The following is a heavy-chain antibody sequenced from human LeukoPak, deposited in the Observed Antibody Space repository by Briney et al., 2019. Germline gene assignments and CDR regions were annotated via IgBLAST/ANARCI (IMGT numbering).Heavy chain of an antibody. CDR2: IRGSGSPI. V-gene: IGHV3-48*02. CDR3: VRDPEALDY. Sequence: GGSLRLSCAASGFTFSTYSMNWVRRAPGKGLEWVSYIRGSGSPIYYADSVKGRFTISRDNAKNSLYLQMNSLRDEDTAVYYCVRDPEALDYWGQGTPVTVSS. CDR1: GFTFSTYS. J-gene: IGHJ4*02.